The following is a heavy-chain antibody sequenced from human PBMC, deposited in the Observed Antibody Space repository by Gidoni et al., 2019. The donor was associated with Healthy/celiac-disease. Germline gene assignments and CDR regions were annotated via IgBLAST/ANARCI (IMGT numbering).Heavy chain of an antibody. J-gene: IGHJ5*02. CDR3: ARGGPVVAARNWFDP. Sequence: QLQLQESGSGLVKPSQTLSLTCAVSGGSLRSGGYSLSWIRQPPGKGLEWIGYIYHSGSTYYNPSLKSRVTISVDRSKNQFSLKRSSVTAADTAVYYCARGGPVVAARNWFDPWGQGTLVTVSS. CDR2: IYHSGST. D-gene: IGHD2-15*01. V-gene: IGHV4-30-2*01. CDR1: GGSLRSGGYS.